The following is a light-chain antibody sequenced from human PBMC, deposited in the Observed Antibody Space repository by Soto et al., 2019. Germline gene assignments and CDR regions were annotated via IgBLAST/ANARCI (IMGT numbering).Light chain of an antibody. V-gene: IGLV1-47*01. J-gene: IGLJ3*02. CDR1: SSNIGSNF. CDR3: AAWDDSLSGRV. Sequence: QSVLTQPPSASGTPGQRVTISCSGSSSNIGSNFVYWYQQLPGTAPKLLIYRNDQRPSGVPDRFSGSKSGTSASLAISGLRSVDEADYYCAAWDDSLSGRVFGGGTKLNVL. CDR2: RND.